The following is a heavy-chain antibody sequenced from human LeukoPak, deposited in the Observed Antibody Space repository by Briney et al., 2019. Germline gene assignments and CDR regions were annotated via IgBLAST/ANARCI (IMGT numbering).Heavy chain of an antibody. CDR1: GFTFSNYD. J-gene: IGHJ3*02. CDR2: ISYDGSIK. CDR3: AKSSSGFDYSGDAFDI. Sequence: PGGSLRLSCSASGFTFSNYDMHWVREAPGKGLEGVAVISYDGSIKKYADSVRGRFTISRDNSKKTLYLQMNSLRAEDTAVYYCAKSSSGFDYSGDAFDIWGQGTMVTVSS. D-gene: IGHD5-12*01. V-gene: IGHV3-30*18.